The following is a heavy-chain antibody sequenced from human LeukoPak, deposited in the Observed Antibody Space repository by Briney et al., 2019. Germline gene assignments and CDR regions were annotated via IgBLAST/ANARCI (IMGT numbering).Heavy chain of an antibody. CDR1: EFAFSTYN. CDR3: ARVAAGYSVNYFDY. D-gene: IGHD4-23*01. CDR2: ISTGSSTT. V-gene: IGHV3-48*02. J-gene: IGHJ4*02. Sequence: GSLRLSCAASEFAFSTYNMNWVRQAPGKGLEWVSYISTGSSTTYYADSVKGRFTISRDNVENSLYLQMNSLRDEDTAVYYCARVAAGYSVNYFDYWGQGTLVTVSS.